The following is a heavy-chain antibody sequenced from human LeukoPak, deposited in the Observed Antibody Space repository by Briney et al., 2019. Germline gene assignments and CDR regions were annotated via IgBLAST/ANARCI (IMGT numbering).Heavy chain of an antibody. V-gene: IGHV3-11*01. CDR3: AKNDYYGGNGLDY. Sequence: GGSLRLSCAASGFTFSDYYMSWIRQAPGKGLEWVSYISSSGSTIYYADSVKGRFTISRDNAKNSLYLQMNSLRAEDTALYYCAKNDYYGGNGLDYWGQGTLVTVSS. D-gene: IGHD4-23*01. J-gene: IGHJ4*02. CDR1: GFTFSDYY. CDR2: ISSSGSTI.